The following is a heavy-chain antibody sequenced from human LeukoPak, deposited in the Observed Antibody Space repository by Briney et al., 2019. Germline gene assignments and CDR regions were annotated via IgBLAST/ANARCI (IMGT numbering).Heavy chain of an antibody. D-gene: IGHD2-15*01. Sequence: GGSLRLSCAASGFTVSSNYMSWVRQAPGKGLEWVSAICSNDNNTYYANSVKGRFTISRDNSKNTLSLQLNSLRAEDTAVYYCAKGTSSSCYSAPNYWGQGTLVTVSS. V-gene: IGHV3-23*01. CDR3: AKGTSSSCYSAPNY. CDR1: GFTVSSNY. J-gene: IGHJ4*02. CDR2: ICSNDNNT.